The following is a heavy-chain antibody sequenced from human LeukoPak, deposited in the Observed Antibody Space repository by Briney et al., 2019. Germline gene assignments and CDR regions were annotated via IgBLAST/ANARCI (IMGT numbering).Heavy chain of an antibody. Sequence: ASVKVSCKASGYTFTSYDINWVRQATGQGLEWMGWMNPNSGNTGYAQKFQGRVTMTRNTSISTAFMELSSLRSEDTAVYYCARVPMRYSSHFDYWGQGTLVTVSS. V-gene: IGHV1-8*01. D-gene: IGHD6-19*01. J-gene: IGHJ4*02. CDR3: ARVPMRYSSHFDY. CDR1: GYTFTSYD. CDR2: MNPNSGNT.